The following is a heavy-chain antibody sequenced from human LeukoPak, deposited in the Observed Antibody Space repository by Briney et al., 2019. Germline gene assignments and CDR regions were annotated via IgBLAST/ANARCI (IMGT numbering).Heavy chain of an antibody. V-gene: IGHV3-7*01. J-gene: IGHJ5*02. CDR2: IKQDGSEK. CDR1: EFSFKNYW. Sequence: GGSLRLSCAAPEFSFKNYWMSWVRQAPGKGLEWVANIKQDGSEKYYVDSVKGRFTISRDNAKNSLYLQMNSLRAEDTAVYYCASGYEMSSWGQGTLVTVSS. D-gene: IGHD5-18*01. CDR3: ASGYEMSS.